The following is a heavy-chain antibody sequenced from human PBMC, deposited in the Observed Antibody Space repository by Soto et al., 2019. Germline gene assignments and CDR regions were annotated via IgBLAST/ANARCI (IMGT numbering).Heavy chain of an antibody. V-gene: IGHV3-30-3*01. CDR3: ATVRGYRQDFDAFDI. CDR2: ISYDGSNK. D-gene: IGHD3-16*02. CDR1: GFSFSNYA. J-gene: IGHJ3*02. Sequence: QVQLVESGGGVVQPGRSLRLSCVASGFSFSNYAMHWVRQAPGKGLEWVAVISYDGSNKYYADSVKGRFTISRDNSKNTLYLQMNNLRTEDTAVYDCATVRGYRQDFDAFDIWGQGTMVTVSS.